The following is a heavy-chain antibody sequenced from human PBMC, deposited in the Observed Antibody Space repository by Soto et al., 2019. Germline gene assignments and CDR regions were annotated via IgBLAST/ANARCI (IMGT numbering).Heavy chain of an antibody. V-gene: IGHV4-30-2*01. CDR1: GRSICSGGYS. CDR3: ARFPTP. CDR2: IYHSRST. J-gene: IGHJ5*02. Sequence: QLQLQESGSGLVKPSQTLSLTCAVSGRSICSGGYSWSWIRQPPWKVLEWIGYIYHSRSTYYHPSPIIRVTVSVDRSKYQLSLKLSSVTAEETAVYYWARFPTPWGQGTLVTVS.